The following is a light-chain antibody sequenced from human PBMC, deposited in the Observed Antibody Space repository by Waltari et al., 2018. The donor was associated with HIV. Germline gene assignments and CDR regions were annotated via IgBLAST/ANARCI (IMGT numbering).Light chain of an antibody. CDR3: GTWDTSLNAGV. V-gene: IGLV1-51*01. CDR1: TSNIGNNF. CDR2: DNH. Sequence: QSVLTQPPAVSAAPGQKVTISCSGTTSNIGNNFVSWYQKLPGTAPKLLIFDNHKRPSGVSDRFSASKSATSATLDITGLRTGDEAEYYCGTWDTSLNAGVFGGGTKVSVL. J-gene: IGLJ2*01.